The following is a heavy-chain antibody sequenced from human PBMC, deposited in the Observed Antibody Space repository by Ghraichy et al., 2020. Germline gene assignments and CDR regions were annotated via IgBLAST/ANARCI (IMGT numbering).Heavy chain of an antibody. CDR2: IYYSGST. Sequence: SETLSLTCTVSGGSISSYYWSWIRQPPGKGLEWIGYIYYSGSTNYNPSLKSRVTISVDTSKNQFSLKLSSVTAADTAVYYCARGKNYYYMDVWGKGTTVTVSS. CDR1: GGSISSYY. V-gene: IGHV4-59*01. CDR3: ARGKNYYYMDV. J-gene: IGHJ6*03.